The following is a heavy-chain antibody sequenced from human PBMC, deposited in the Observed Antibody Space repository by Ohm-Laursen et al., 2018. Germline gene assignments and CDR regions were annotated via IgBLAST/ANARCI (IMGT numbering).Heavy chain of an antibody. CDR2: INQNGST. D-gene: IGHD3-16*01. V-gene: IGHV4-34*01. CDR3: ARGYDALAKLYLDY. J-gene: IGHJ4*02. CDR1: GGSFGDYY. Sequence: SETLSLTCTISGGSFGDYYWSWIRQPPGKGLEWIGDINQNGSTYYNPSLKRPVTISIDKAKNRFPLTLRSVTAADTSVYFCARGYDALAKLYLDYWGQGALVTVSS.